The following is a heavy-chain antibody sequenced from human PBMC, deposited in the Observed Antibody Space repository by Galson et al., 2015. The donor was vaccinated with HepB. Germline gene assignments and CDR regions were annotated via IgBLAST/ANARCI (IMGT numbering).Heavy chain of an antibody. J-gene: IGHJ3*02. Sequence: ALRLACAASGVTFSSYSMNWVRQAPGKGLEGVSSISSSSSYIYYADSVKGRFTISRDNAKNSLYLQMNSLSAEDTAVYYCARDPRIAVTIWGQGTLVTVSS. CDR3: ARDPRIAVTI. CDR2: ISSSSSYI. V-gene: IGHV3-21*01. CDR1: GVTFSSYS. D-gene: IGHD6-19*01.